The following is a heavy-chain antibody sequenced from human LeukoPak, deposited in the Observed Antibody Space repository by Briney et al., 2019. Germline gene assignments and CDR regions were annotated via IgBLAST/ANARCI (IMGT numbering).Heavy chain of an antibody. Sequence: ASVKVSCKASGYTFTGYYMHWVRQAPGQGLEWMGWINPNSGGTNYAQKFQGRVTMTRDTSISTAYMELSRLRSDDTAVYYCASLKPRPYVDTAMVDYWGQGTLVTVSS. D-gene: IGHD5-18*01. CDR1: GYTFTGYY. CDR3: ASLKPRPYVDTAMVDY. V-gene: IGHV1-2*02. J-gene: IGHJ4*02. CDR2: INPNSGGT.